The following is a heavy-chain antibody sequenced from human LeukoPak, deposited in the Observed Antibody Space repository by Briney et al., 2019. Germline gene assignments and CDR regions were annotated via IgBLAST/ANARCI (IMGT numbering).Heavy chain of an antibody. J-gene: IGHJ4*02. CDR3: ARSRAREITMVRGVIKGYFDY. V-gene: IGHV1-69*01. CDR1: GGTFSSYA. Sequence: GASVKVSCKASGGTFSSYAISWVRQAPGQGLEWMGGIIPIFGTANYAQKFQGRVTITADESTSTAYMELSSLRSEDTAVYYCARSRAREITMVRGVIKGYFDYWGQGTLVTVSS. D-gene: IGHD3-10*01. CDR2: IIPIFGTA.